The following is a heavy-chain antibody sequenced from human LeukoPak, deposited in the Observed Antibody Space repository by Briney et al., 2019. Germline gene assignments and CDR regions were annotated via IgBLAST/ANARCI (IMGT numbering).Heavy chain of an antibody. V-gene: IGHV3-33*08. D-gene: IGHD3-22*01. J-gene: IGHJ4*02. CDR3: ASTGRGYYDSIDY. Sequence: GGSLRLSCAASGSGFTFSSSGMHWVRQAPGKGLEWVALIWSDGSIKYYAGSAKGRFTISRDNSNNTLYLQMNSLRAEDTALYYCASTGRGYYDSIDYWGQGTLVTVSS. CDR2: IWSDGSIK. CDR1: GSGFTFSSSG.